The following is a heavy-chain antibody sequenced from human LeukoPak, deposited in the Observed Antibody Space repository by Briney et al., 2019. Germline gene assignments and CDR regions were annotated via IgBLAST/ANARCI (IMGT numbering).Heavy chain of an antibody. CDR2: ISDSGGST. D-gene: IGHD6-19*01. CDR1: GFTFSSYA. V-gene: IGHV3-23*01. J-gene: IGHJ4*02. Sequence: PRGSLRLSCAASGFTFSSYAMSWVRQAPGQGLEWVSAISDSGGSTYYADSVKGRFTISRDNSKNTLCLQMNSLRAEDTAVYYCAKQDITSSAWYDWGQGTLVTVSS. CDR3: AKQDITSSAWYD.